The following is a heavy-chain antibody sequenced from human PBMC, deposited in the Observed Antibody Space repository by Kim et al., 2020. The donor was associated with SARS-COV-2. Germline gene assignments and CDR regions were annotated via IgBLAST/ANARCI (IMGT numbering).Heavy chain of an antibody. V-gene: IGHV1-69*13. CDR1: GGTFSSYA. CDR2: IIPIFGTA. CDR3: ARVLGQQLVHGWFDP. Sequence: SVKVSCKASGGTFSSYAISWVRQAPGQGLEWMGGIIPIFGTANYAQKFQGRVTITADESTSTAYMELSSLRSEDTAVYYCARVLGQQLVHGWFDPWGQGTLVTVSS. D-gene: IGHD6-13*01. J-gene: IGHJ5*02.